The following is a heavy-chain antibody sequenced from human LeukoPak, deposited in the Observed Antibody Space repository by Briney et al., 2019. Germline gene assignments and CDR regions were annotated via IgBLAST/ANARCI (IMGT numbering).Heavy chain of an antibody. D-gene: IGHD2-21*02. CDR3: TTSLPHVVDVTTSDGGN. Sequence: GGSLRLSCAASGFTFSNFGMHWVRQAPGKGLEWVACIRYDASNKYYADSVKGRFTISRDNSKNTLYLQKNSLRAEDTAVYYCTTSLPHVVDVTTSDGGNWGQGTLVTVSS. J-gene: IGHJ4*02. CDR2: IRYDASNK. CDR1: GFTFSNFG. V-gene: IGHV3-30*02.